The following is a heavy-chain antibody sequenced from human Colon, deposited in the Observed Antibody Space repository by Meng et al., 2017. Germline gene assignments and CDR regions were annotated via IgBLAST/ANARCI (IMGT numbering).Heavy chain of an antibody. Sequence: GESLKISCAASGFTFSDYYMSWIRQAPGKGLEWVSYISSSGSTIYYADSVKGRFTISRDNAKNSLYLQMNSLRAEDTAVYYCARDLLRSGNSSSWLPNDYWGQGTLVTVSS. J-gene: IGHJ4*02. V-gene: IGHV3-11*01. CDR3: ARDLLRSGNSSSWLPNDY. CDR2: ISSSGSTI. CDR1: GFTFSDYY. D-gene: IGHD6-13*01.